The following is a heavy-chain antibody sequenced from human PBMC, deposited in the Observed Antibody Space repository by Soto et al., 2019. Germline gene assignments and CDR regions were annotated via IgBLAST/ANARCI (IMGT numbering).Heavy chain of an antibody. J-gene: IGHJ5*02. CDR1: GDSISTYY. CDR3: ARSIDP. CDR2: VYYTGST. Sequence: SETLSLTCTVSGDSISTYYWTWIRQPPGKGLEWIGFVYYTGSTNYNPSLKSRVTISVDTPNNQFSLKVSSVTAADTAVYYCARSIDPWGQGTLDTVSS. V-gene: IGHV4-59*08.